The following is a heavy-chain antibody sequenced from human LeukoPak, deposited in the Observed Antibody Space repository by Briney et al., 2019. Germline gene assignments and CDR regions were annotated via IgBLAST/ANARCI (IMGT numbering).Heavy chain of an antibody. CDR1: VGSISSYY. V-gene: IGHV4-59*01. D-gene: IGHD5-24*01. CDR3: ARVGGGDNYYYYYYYMDV. J-gene: IGHJ6*03. CDR2: IYYSGST. Sequence: PSETLSLTCTVSVGSISSYYWSWIRQPPGKGLEWIGYIYYSGSTNYNPSLKSQVTISVDTSKNQFSLKLSSVTAADTAVYYCARVGGGDNYYYYYYYMDVWGKGTTVTVSS.